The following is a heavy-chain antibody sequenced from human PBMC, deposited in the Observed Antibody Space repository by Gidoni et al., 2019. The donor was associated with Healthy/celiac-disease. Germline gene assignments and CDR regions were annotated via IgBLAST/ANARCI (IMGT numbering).Heavy chain of an antibody. CDR2: TRNKANSYPT. J-gene: IGHJ4*02. CDR1: GFTFSDHY. D-gene: IGHD3-10*01. Sequence: EVQLVESGGGLVQPGGTLRLSCAASGFTFSDHYMDWVRQAPGKGLEWVGRTRNKANSYPTEYAASVKGRFTISRDDSKNSLYLQMNSLKTEDTAVYYCVVLLWFGEPQRPYYFDYWGQGTLVTVSS. CDR3: VVLLWFGEPQRPYYFDY. V-gene: IGHV3-72*01.